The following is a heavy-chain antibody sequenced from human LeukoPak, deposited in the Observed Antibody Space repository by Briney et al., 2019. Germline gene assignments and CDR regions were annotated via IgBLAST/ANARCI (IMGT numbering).Heavy chain of an antibody. J-gene: IGHJ5*02. CDR1: GFTFSTYW. CDR3: ARNHDRERWFDP. V-gene: IGHV3-7*03. D-gene: IGHD1-1*01. CDR2: INQDGSEK. Sequence: GGSLRLSCAASGFTFSTYWMSWVRQAPGKGLEWVANINQDGSEKNYVDSVKGRFTISRDNSKNTLYLQMNSLRAEDTAVYYCARNHDRERWFDPWGQGTLVTVSS.